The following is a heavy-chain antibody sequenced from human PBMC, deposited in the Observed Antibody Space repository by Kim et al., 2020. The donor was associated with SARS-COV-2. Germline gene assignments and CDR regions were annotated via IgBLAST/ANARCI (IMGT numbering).Heavy chain of an antibody. CDR2: IYSGGSST. Sequence: GGSLRLSCAASGFTFSSYAMSWVRQAPGKGLEWVSVIYSGGSSTYYADSVKGRFTISRDNSKNTLYLQMNSLRAEDTAVYYCAKDWSRGRSQRLWGFMDV. D-gene: IGHD6-25*01. CDR1: GFTFSSYA. CDR3: AKDWSRGRSQRLWGFMDV. V-gene: IGHV3-23*03. J-gene: IGHJ6*01.